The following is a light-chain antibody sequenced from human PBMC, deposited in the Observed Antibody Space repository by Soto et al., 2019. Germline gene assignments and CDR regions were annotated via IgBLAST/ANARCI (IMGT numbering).Light chain of an antibody. Sequence: QSVLTQPASVSGSPGQSITISCTGTSSDVGAYKYVSWFQQHPGKAPKLMIFDVSSRPSGVSDRFSGSKSGNTASLTISGLQAEDEADYYCHPYTSRNTYVFGTGTKVTVL. J-gene: IGLJ1*01. CDR1: SSDVGAYKY. CDR3: HPYTSRNTYV. V-gene: IGLV2-14*03. CDR2: DVS.